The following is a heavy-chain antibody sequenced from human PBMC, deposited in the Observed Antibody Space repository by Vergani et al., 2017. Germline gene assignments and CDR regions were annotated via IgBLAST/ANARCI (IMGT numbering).Heavy chain of an antibody. Sequence: QVQLQESGPGLVKPSETLSLTCAVSGYSISSGYYWGWIRQPPGKGLEWIGSIYHSGSTYYNPSLKSRVTISVDTSKNQFSLKLSSVTAADTAVYYCARGLLWFGGVGGFDPWGQGTLVTVSS. CDR1: GYSISSGYY. J-gene: IGHJ5*02. D-gene: IGHD3-10*01. CDR3: ARGLLWFGGVGGFDP. CDR2: IYHSGST. V-gene: IGHV4-38-2*01.